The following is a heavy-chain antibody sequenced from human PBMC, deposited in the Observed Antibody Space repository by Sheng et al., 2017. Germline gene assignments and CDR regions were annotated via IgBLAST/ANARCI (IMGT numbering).Heavy chain of an antibody. D-gene: IGHD2-15*01. CDR2: ISGSGGST. CDR1: GFTFSSYA. CDR3: AKIQRRGSGGNLLRISFDY. Sequence: EVQLVESGGGLVQPGGSLRLSCAASGFTFSSYAMSWVRQAPGKGLEWVSAISGSGGSTYYADSVKGRFTISRDNSKNTLYLQMNSLRAEDTAVYYCAKIQRRGSGGNLLRISFDYWGQGTLVTVSS. J-gene: IGHJ4*02. V-gene: IGHV3-23*04.